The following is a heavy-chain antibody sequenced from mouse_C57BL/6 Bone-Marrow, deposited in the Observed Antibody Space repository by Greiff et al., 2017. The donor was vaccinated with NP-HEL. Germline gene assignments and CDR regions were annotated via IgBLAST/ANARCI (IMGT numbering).Heavy chain of an antibody. CDR1: GYTFTSYW. J-gene: IGHJ2*01. D-gene: IGHD2-5*01. V-gene: IGHV1-64*01. CDR2: IHPNSGST. Sequence: QVQLQQPGAELVKPGASVKLSCKASGYTFTSYWMHWVKQRPGPGLEWIGMIHPNSGSTNYNEKFKSKATLTVDKSSSTAYMQLSSLTSEDSAVYYCARDYSNYFDYWGQGTTLTVSS. CDR3: ARDYSNYFDY.